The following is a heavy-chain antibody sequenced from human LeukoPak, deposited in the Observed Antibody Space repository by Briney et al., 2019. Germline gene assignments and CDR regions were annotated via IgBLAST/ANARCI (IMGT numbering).Heavy chain of an antibody. CDR3: ARAQTTLLQDY. D-gene: IGHD4-11*01. V-gene: IGHV1-18*01. J-gene: IGHJ4*02. Sequence: ASVKVSCKASGYIFTSYGIIWVRQAPGQGLQWMGWISAHNGNTNYAQKLQGRVTMTTDTSTSTVYMELRSLRSDDTAVYYCARAQTTLLQDYWGQGTLVTVSS. CDR2: ISAHNGNT. CDR1: GYIFTSYG.